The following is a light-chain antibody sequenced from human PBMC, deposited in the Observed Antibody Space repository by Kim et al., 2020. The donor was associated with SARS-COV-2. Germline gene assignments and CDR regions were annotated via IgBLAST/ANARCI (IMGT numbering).Light chain of an antibody. CDR2: GVR. CDR1: SSEVGYYRS. CDR3: SSHTTSSTYV. J-gene: IGLJ1*01. Sequence: GQARTVSGAGTSSEVGYYRSVAWYEEHTGKAPKRIIDGVRGRAAGVSNRFAGSQSGNAASLTISGLRAEDDADYYCSSHTTSSTYVFGSGTKVTVL. V-gene: IGLV2-14*04.